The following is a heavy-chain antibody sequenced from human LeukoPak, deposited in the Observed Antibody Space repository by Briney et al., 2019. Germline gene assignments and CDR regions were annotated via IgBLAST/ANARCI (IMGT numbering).Heavy chain of an antibody. D-gene: IGHD1-26*01. V-gene: IGHV4-4*07. CDR1: GGSISSYY. Sequence: KPSETLSLTCTVSGGSISSYYWSWIRQPPGKGLEWIGRIYTSGSTNYNPSLKSRVTMSVDTSKNQFSLKLSSVTAADTAVYYCARVESSGSYYFRSFDAFDIWGQGTMVTVSS. CDR2: IYTSGST. J-gene: IGHJ3*02. CDR3: ARVESSGSYYFRSFDAFDI.